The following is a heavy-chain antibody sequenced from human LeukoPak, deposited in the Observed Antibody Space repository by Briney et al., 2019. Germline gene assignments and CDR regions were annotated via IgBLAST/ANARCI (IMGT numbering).Heavy chain of an antibody. D-gene: IGHD6-6*01. CDR2: ISYDGSNK. Sequence: GGSLRLSCAASGFTFSSYAMHWVRQAPGKGLEWVAVISYDGSNKYYADSVKGRFTISRDNSKNTLYLQMNSLRAEDTAVYYCARDHHGSSSSVFDYWGQGTLVTVSS. CDR3: ARDHHGSSSSVFDY. CDR1: GFTFSSYA. V-gene: IGHV3-30-3*01. J-gene: IGHJ4*02.